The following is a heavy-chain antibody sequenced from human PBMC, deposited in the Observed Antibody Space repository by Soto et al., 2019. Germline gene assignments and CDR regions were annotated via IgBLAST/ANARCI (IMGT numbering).Heavy chain of an antibody. J-gene: IGHJ4*02. V-gene: IGHV3-23*01. CDR2: ISGSGGST. D-gene: IGHD6-19*01. CDR1: GFTFSSYA. CDR3: AKPQTGWLEY. Sequence: EVQLLESGGGLVQPGGSLRLSCAASGFTFSSYAMSWVRQAPGKGLEWVSAISGSGGSTYYADSVKGRFTISRDNPKTTLYLQMNILRAEDTAVYYCAKPQTGWLEYWGQGTLVTVSS.